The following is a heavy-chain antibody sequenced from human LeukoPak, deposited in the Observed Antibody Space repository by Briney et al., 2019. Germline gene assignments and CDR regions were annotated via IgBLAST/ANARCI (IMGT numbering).Heavy chain of an antibody. J-gene: IGHJ4*02. CDR3: AKALGITIFGVVTIFFDY. Sequence: PGGSLRLSCAASGFTFSSYAMSWVRQAPGKGLEWVSAISGSGGSTYYADSVKGRFTISRDNSKNTLYLQMNSLRAEDTAVYYCAKALGITIFGVVTIFFDYWGQGTLVTVSS. V-gene: IGHV3-23*01. CDR1: GFTFSSYA. CDR2: ISGSGGST. D-gene: IGHD3-3*01.